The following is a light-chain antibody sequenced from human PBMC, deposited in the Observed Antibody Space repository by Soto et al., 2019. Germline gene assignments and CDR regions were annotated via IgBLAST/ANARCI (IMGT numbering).Light chain of an antibody. J-gene: IGLJ1*01. CDR3: SSFSSSSTQV. CDR2: AVS. CDR1: SSDVGRYNF. V-gene: IGLV2-14*03. Sequence: QPVLTQPASVSGSSGRSITISCTGTSSDVGRYNFVSWYQQHPGNAPKLLIYAVSDRPSGVSTRFSGSKSGNTASLAISGLQAEDEAVYYCSSFSSSSTQVFGTGTKLTVL.